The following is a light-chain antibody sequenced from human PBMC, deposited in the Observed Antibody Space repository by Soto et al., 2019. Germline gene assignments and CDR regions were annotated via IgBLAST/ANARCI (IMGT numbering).Light chain of an antibody. CDR2: DAF. Sequence: EIVITQSPATLSVSPGERVSLSCRASQNVATNFAWYQQRPGQAPRLLIYDAFTRATGIPGRFTGSGSGTEFTLTISSLQSEDFAVYYCQQFNIWPWSFGQGTKVEIK. CDR3: QQFNIWPWS. CDR1: QNVATN. J-gene: IGKJ1*01. V-gene: IGKV3-15*01.